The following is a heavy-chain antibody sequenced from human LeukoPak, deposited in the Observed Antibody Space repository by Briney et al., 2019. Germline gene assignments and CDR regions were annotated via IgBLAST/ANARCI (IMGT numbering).Heavy chain of an antibody. Sequence: SXRLXCAASGFTFSSXGMHWVRQAPGXGLEWXAFIRYDGSNKYYADSVKGRFTISRDNSKNTLYLQMNSLRAEDTAVYYCAAMELRYYGMDVWGQGTTVTVSS. D-gene: IGHD1-7*01. CDR1: GFTFSSXG. J-gene: IGHJ6*02. CDR2: IRYDGSNK. V-gene: IGHV3-30*02. CDR3: AAMELRYYGMDV.